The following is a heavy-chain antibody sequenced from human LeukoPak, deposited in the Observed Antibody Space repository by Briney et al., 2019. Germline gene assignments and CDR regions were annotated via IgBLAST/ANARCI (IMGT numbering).Heavy chain of an antibody. CDR1: GCTFSSYG. D-gene: IGHD1-26*01. V-gene: IGHV3-33*01. J-gene: IGHJ3*02. CDR3: ARGVEWELLHLLNDAFDI. Sequence: PGGSLRLSCAASGCTFSSYGMHWVRQAPGKGLEWVAVIWYDGSNKYYADSVKGRFTISRDNSKNTLYLQMNSLRAEDTAVYYCARGVEWELLHLLNDAFDIWGQGTMVTVSS. CDR2: IWYDGSNK.